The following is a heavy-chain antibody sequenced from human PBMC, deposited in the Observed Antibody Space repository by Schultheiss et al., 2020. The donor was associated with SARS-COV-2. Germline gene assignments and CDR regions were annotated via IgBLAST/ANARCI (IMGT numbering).Heavy chain of an antibody. CDR3: AKDRSLWFGEALDY. D-gene: IGHD3-10*01. Sequence: GESLKISCAASGFTFSSYEMNWVRQAPGKGLEWVSSISSSSSYIYYADSVKGRFTISRDNSKNTLYLQMNSLRAEDTAVYYCAKDRSLWFGEALDYWGQGTLVTVSS. V-gene: IGHV3-21*04. CDR1: GFTFSSYE. CDR2: ISSSSSYI. J-gene: IGHJ4*02.